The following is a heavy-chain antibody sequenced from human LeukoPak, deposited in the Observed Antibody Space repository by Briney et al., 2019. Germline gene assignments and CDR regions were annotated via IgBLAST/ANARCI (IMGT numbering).Heavy chain of an antibody. Sequence: GASVKVSCKASGGTFSNYVINWVRQAPGQGLEWMGWINTGNGNTKYSQEFQGRVTITRDTSTNTAYMELSSLRSEDMAVYYCARAVEYRGGPLTDLLPYYFDYWGQGTLVTVSS. CDR1: GGTFSNYV. J-gene: IGHJ4*02. D-gene: IGHD6-6*01. CDR2: INTGNGNT. CDR3: ARAVEYRGGPLTDLLPYYFDY. V-gene: IGHV1-3*03.